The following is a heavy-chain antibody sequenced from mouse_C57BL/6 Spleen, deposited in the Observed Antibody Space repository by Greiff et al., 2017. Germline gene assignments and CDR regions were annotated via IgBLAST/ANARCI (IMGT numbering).Heavy chain of an antibody. J-gene: IGHJ3*01. Sequence: VQLQQPGTELVKPGASVKLSCKASGYTFTSYWMHWVKQRPGQGLEWIGNINPSNGGTNYNEKFKSKATLTVDKSSSTAYMQLSSLTSKDSAVYYCARFRDYDYDWFAYWGQGTLVTVSA. CDR3: ARFRDYDYDWFAY. CDR2: INPSNGGT. CDR1: GYTFTSYW. V-gene: IGHV1-53*01. D-gene: IGHD2-4*01.